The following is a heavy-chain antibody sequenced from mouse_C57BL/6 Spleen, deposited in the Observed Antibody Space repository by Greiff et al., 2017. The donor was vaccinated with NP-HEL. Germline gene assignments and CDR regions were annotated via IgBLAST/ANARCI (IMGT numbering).Heavy chain of an antibody. CDR2: ISDGGSYT. J-gene: IGHJ2*01. CDR3: ARDYYCGGSDY. V-gene: IGHV5-4*03. D-gene: IGHD1-1*01. CDR1: GSTFSSYA. Sequence: EGRVGESGGGLVKPGGSLKLSCAVSGSTFSSYAMSGVRQTPEKRPERVVTISDGGSYTYYPDNVKGRFTISRDNAKNNLYLQMSHLKSEDTAMYYCARDYYCGGSDYLGQGTTLTVAS.